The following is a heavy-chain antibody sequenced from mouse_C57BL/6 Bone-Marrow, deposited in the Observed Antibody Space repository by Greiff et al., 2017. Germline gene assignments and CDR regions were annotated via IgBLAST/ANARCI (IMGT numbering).Heavy chain of an antibody. CDR2: INPNNGGT. CDR3: AIREKLTGTGYYAMDY. V-gene: IGHV1-18*01. D-gene: IGHD4-1*01. Sequence: VQLQQSGPELVKPGASVKIPCKASGYTFTDYNMDWVKQSHGKSLEWIGDINPNNGGTIYNQKFKGKATLTVDKSSSTAYMELRSLTSEDTAVYYCAIREKLTGTGYYAMDYWGQGTSVTVSS. CDR1: GYTFTDYN. J-gene: IGHJ4*01.